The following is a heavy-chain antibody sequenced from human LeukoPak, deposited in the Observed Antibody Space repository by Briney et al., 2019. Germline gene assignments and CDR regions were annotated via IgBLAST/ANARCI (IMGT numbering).Heavy chain of an antibody. CDR1: GFTVSSNY. J-gene: IGHJ4*02. D-gene: IGHD5-18*01. Sequence: PGGSLRLSCAASGFTVSSNYMSWVRQAPGKGLEWFSILYSGGNTYYTDSVKGRFTISRDNSKNTLYLQMNTLRAEDTAVYYCARGEYSYASYYFDYSGQGTLVTVSS. V-gene: IGHV3-53*01. CDR2: LYSGGNT. CDR3: ARGEYSYASYYFDY.